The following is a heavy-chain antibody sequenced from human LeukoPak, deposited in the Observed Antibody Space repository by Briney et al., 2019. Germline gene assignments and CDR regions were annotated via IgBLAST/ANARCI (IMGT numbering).Heavy chain of an antibody. CDR3: AGNSSGYYPDAFDI. J-gene: IGHJ3*02. CDR2: ISSSSSTI. D-gene: IGHD3-22*01. V-gene: IGHV3-48*02. CDR1: GFTFSSYS. Sequence: GGSLRLSCAASGFTFSSYSMNWVRQAPGKGLEWVSYISSSSSTIYYADSVKGRYTISRDNAKNSLYLQMNSLRDEDTAVYYCAGNSSGYYPDAFDIWGQGTMVTVSS.